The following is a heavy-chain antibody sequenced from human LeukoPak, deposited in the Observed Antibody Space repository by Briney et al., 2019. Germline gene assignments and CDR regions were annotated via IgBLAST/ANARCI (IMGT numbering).Heavy chain of an antibody. J-gene: IGHJ4*02. D-gene: IGHD6-19*01. CDR1: GFTFSSYA. V-gene: IGHV3-9*01. Sequence: GGSLRLSCAASGFTFSSYAMHWVRQAPGKGLEWVSGISWNSGSIGYADSVKGRFTISRDNAKNSLYLQMNSLRAEDTALYYCAKGYSSGWYRGYFDYWGQGTLVTVSS. CDR2: ISWNSGSI. CDR3: AKGYSSGWYRGYFDY.